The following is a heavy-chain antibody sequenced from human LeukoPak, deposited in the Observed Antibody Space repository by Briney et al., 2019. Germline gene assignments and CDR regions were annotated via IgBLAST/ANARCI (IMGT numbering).Heavy chain of an antibody. J-gene: IGHJ4*02. CDR2: ISSNGDST. Sequence: HPGGSLRLSCAASGFTFSSYAMHWVRQAPGKGLEYVSAISSNGDSTYYANSVKGRFTISRDNSKNTLYLQMGSLRAEDMAVYYCARRVDDFWSGYYDYWGQGTLVTVSS. CDR3: ARRVDDFWSGYYDY. D-gene: IGHD3-3*01. CDR1: GFTFSSYA. V-gene: IGHV3-64*01.